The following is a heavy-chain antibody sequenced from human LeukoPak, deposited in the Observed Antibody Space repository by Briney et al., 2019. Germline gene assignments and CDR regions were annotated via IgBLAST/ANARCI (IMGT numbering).Heavy chain of an antibody. CDR2: ISGSGGST. D-gene: IGHD3-22*01. CDR3: ATWVYDSSGLYFDY. Sequence: GGSLRLSCAASGFTFSSYAMSWVRQAPGKGLEWVSAISGSGGSTYYADSVKDRFTISRDNSKNTLYLQMNSLRAEDTAVYYCATWVYDSSGLYFDYWGQGTLVTVSS. J-gene: IGHJ4*02. CDR1: GFTFSSYA. V-gene: IGHV3-23*01.